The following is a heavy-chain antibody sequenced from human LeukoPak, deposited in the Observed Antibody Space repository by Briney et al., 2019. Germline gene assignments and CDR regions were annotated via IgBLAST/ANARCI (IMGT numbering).Heavy chain of an antibody. CDR1: GFTFSSYA. D-gene: IGHD3-10*01. Sequence: GGSLRLSCAASGFTFSSYAMSWVRQAPGKGLEWVSTISGSGGSTYYADSVKGRFTISRDNSKSTLYLQMNSLRAEDTAVYYCAKEGIWFGDEFGYYGMDVWGQGTTVTVSS. J-gene: IGHJ6*02. CDR3: AKEGIWFGDEFGYYGMDV. V-gene: IGHV3-23*01. CDR2: ISGSGGST.